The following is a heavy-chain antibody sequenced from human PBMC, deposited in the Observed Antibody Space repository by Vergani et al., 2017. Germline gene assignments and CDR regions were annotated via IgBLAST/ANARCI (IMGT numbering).Heavy chain of an antibody. J-gene: IGHJ5*02. D-gene: IGHD3-9*01. CDR2: INPSGGST. CDR3: AREVKYYDILTGYKGEGWFDP. CDR1: GYTFTSYY. V-gene: IGHV1-46*01. Sequence: QVQLVQSGAEVKKPGASVKVSCKASGYTFTSYYMHWVRQAPGQGLEWMGIINPSGGSTSDAQKFQGRVTMTRDTSTSTVYMELSRLRSDDTAVYYCAREVKYYDILTGYKGEGWFDPWGQGTLVTVSS.